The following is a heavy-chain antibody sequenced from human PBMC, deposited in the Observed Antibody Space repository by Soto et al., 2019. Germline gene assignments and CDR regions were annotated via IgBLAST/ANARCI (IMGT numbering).Heavy chain of an antibody. J-gene: IGHJ4*02. V-gene: IGHV3-33*01. CDR1: GFTFSSYG. CDR3: ARDHYYGSGSPSGPFDY. D-gene: IGHD3-10*01. CDR2: IWYDGSNK. Sequence: GGSLRLSCAASGFTFSSYGMHWVRQAPGKGLEWVAVIWYDGSNKYYADSVKGRFTISRDNSKNTLYLQMNSLRAEDTAVYYCARDHYYGSGSPSGPFDYWGQGTLVTVSS.